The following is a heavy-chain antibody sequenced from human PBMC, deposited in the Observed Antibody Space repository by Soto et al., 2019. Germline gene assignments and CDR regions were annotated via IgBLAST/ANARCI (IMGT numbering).Heavy chain of an antibody. Sequence: PSETLSLTGAVSGDSISSSNWWGWVREPPGKGLEWIGEIYHSGSTNYNPSLKSRFTISVAKSKNQFSLKLSSVTAADTAIYYCARATMGASSWPFDYWGQGTLVTVSS. CDR1: GDSISSSNW. J-gene: IGHJ4*02. CDR3: ARATMGASSWPFDY. CDR2: IYHSGST. V-gene: IGHV4-4*02. D-gene: IGHD6-13*01.